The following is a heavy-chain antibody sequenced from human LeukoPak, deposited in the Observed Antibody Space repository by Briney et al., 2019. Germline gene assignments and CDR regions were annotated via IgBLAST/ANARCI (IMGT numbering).Heavy chain of an antibody. CDR1: RFTFSTYV. D-gene: IGHD6-19*01. Sequence: PGGSLRLSCADSRFTFSTYVMSWVRQAPGKGLEWISTISGGGSSTYYADSVKGRFTISRDNSKNTLYLQMNSLRAGDTAVYYCAKRESSGKYFDYWGQGTLVTVSS. V-gene: IGHV3-23*01. CDR3: AKRESSGKYFDY. J-gene: IGHJ4*02. CDR2: ISGGGSST.